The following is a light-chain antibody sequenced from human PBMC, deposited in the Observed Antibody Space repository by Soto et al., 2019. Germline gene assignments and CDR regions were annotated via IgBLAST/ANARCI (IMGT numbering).Light chain of an antibody. Sequence: EIVMTQSPATLSVSPGERATLSCRASQSVSSNLAWYQQKPGQAPRLLIFAASTRATGVPARFSGSGSGTEVTLTITILQSEDFAVYYCQQYSNWLSFGQGTRLDIK. J-gene: IGKJ5*01. CDR2: AAS. CDR3: QQYSNWLS. V-gene: IGKV3-15*01. CDR1: QSVSSN.